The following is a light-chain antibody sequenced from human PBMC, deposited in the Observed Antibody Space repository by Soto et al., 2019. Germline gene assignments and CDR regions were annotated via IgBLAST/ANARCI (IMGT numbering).Light chain of an antibody. CDR2: DVI. V-gene: IGLV2-11*01. Sequence: QSALTQPRSVSGSPGQSVTISCTGTSSDVGAYSYVSWYQQHPGKAPELMIYDVIKRPSGVPDRFSGSKSGNTASLTISGIQAEYEADYYCSSYAGSYTLVFGGGTKLTVL. J-gene: IGLJ2*01. CDR1: SSDVGAYSY. CDR3: SSYAGSYTLV.